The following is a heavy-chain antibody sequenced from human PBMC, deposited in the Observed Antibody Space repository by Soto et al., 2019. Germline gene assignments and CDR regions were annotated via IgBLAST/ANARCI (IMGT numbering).Heavy chain of an antibody. V-gene: IGHV3-30*18. CDR3: AKALGHHYGDYEKTVADYFDY. Sequence: GGSLRLSCAASGFTFSSYGMHWVRQAPGKGLEWVAVISYDGSNKYYADSVKGRFTISRDNSKNTLYLQMNSLRAEDTAVYYCAKALGHHYGDYEKTVADYFDYWGQGTLVTVSS. CDR1: GFTFSSYG. J-gene: IGHJ4*02. D-gene: IGHD4-17*01. CDR2: ISYDGSNK.